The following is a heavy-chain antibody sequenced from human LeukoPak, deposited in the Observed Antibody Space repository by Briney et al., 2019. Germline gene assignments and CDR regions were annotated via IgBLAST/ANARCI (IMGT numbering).Heavy chain of an antibody. CDR3: AKDRNGGGDCFDY. J-gene: IGHJ4*02. Sequence: GGSLRLSCAASGFTFTSYAMSWVRQAPGKGLEWVSAISGSGGSTYYADSVKGRFTISRDNSKNTLYLQRNSLRTEDTTVYYCAKDRNGGGDCFDYWGQGTLVTVSS. CDR2: ISGSGGST. V-gene: IGHV3-23*01. CDR1: GFTFTSYA. D-gene: IGHD2-21*01.